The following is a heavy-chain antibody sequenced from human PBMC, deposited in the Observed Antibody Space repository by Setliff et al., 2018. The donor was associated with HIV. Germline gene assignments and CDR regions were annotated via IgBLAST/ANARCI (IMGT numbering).Heavy chain of an antibody. D-gene: IGHD3-16*01. CDR2: IYTGGST. J-gene: IGHJ3*02. Sequence: SETLSLTCNVSGGSISGFHWSWIRQSPGKGLEWIGYIYTGGSTNYNPSLKSRVTISVDTSKSQFSLKLNSVTAADTAVYYCARELGASPHDVFDIWGQGTMVTVSS. CDR3: ARELGASPHDVFDI. V-gene: IGHV4-4*08. CDR1: GGSISGFH.